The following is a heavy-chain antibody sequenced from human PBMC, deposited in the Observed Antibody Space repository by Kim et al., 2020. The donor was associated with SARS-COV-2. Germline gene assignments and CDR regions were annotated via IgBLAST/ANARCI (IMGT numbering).Heavy chain of an antibody. CDR3: ARAEREGWNLNYYGMDV. CDR2: ISYDGSNK. Sequence: GGSLRLSCAASGFTFSSYAMHWVRQAPGKGLEWVAVISYDGSNKYYADSVKGRFTISRDNSKNTLYLQMNSLRAEDTAVYYCARAEREGWNLNYYGMDVWGQGATVTVSS. D-gene: IGHD1-7*01. CDR1: GFTFSSYA. V-gene: IGHV3-30*04. J-gene: IGHJ6*02.